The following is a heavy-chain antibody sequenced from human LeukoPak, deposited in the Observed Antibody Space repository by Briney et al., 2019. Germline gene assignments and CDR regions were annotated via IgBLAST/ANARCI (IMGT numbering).Heavy chain of an antibody. D-gene: IGHD3-10*01. V-gene: IGHV3-7*01. J-gene: IGHJ5*02. Sequence: PGGSLRLSCAASGFTFSRYSMNWVRQAPGKGLEWVANIKQDGSEIYYVDSVKGRFTISRDNAKKSLYLQMNSLRAEDSAVYYCARNSIAMVRGVIGINWLDPWGQGTLVTVSS. CDR3: ARNSIAMVRGVIGINWLDP. CDR1: GFTFSRYS. CDR2: IKQDGSEI.